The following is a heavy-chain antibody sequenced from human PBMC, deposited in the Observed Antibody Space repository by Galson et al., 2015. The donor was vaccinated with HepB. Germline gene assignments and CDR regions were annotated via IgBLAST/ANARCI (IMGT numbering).Heavy chain of an antibody. D-gene: IGHD3-10*01. CDR1: GFTFSSSR. CDR3: ARVAGSRSYRYYFDY. CDR2: ISSSSSNI. Sequence: SLRLSCAASGFTFSSSRMSWVRQAPGKGLEWVSYISSSSSNIYYADSVKGRFTISRDNAKNSLYLQMNILRDEDTAVYYCARVAGSRSYRYYFDYWGQGTLVPVPS. V-gene: IGHV3-48*02. J-gene: IGHJ4*02.